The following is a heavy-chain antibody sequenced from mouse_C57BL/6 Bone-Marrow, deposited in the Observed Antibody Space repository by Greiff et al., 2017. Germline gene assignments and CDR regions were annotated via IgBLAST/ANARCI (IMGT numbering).Heavy chain of an antibody. J-gene: IGHJ3*01. CDR1: GYTFTSYG. V-gene: IGHV1-81*01. D-gene: IGHD2-1*01. CDR2: IYPRSGNT. CDR3: ASPIYYGTAWFAY. Sequence: QVQLQQSGAELARPGASVKLSCKASGYTFTSYGISWVKQRTGQGLEWIGEIYPRSGNTYYNEKFKGKATLTADKSSSTAYMDLRSLTSEDSAVYFCASPIYYGTAWFAYWGQGTLVTVSA.